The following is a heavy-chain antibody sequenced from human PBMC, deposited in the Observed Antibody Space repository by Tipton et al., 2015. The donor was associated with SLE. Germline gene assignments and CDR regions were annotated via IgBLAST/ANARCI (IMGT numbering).Heavy chain of an antibody. D-gene: IGHD4-17*01. CDR1: GFTFSSYG. J-gene: IGHJ4*02. CDR3: ARGGYGDPFDY. V-gene: IGHV4-34*01. CDR2: INHSGST. Sequence: LRLSCAASGFTFSSYGMSWVRQAPGKGLEWIGEINHSGSTNYNPSLKSRVTISVDTSKNQFSLKLSSVTAADTAVYYCARGGYGDPFDYWGQGTLVTVSS.